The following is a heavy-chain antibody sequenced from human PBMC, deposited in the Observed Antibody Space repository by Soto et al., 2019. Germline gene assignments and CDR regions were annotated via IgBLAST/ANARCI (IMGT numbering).Heavy chain of an antibody. CDR1: SGPDRSHN. CDR3: VRQGIDYLHGLVAV. D-gene: IGHD4-17*01. Sequence: QVQLQQSGPRLVKPSETLSLTCTVSSGPDRSHNWGWIRQPPGRGLEWIGYVYYTGDTAYNPSLRGRVTIXAXTPXNELSLTLNSVTAADTAVYYCVRQGIDYLHGLVAVWGQGTTVSVSS. CDR2: VYYTGDT. J-gene: IGHJ6*02. V-gene: IGHV4-59*08.